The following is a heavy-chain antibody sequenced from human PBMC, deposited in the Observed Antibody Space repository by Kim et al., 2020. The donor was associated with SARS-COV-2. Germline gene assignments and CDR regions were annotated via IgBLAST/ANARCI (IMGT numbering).Heavy chain of an antibody. CDR2: YAT. V-gene: IGHV3-73*01. CDR3: TRHTSSCHDY. Sequence: YATAYAASVKGRFTISRDDSENMVYLQMNNLKTEDTAMYYCTRHTSSCHDYWGQGTLVTVAS. D-gene: IGHD2-15*01. J-gene: IGHJ4*02.